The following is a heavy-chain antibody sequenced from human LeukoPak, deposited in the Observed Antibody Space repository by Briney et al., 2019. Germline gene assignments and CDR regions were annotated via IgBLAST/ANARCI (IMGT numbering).Heavy chain of an antibody. CDR3: ATEIAAPH. V-gene: IGHV3-21*01. CDR1: GFTFTNYY. J-gene: IGHJ4*02. Sequence: GGSLRLSCAASGFTFTNYYMNWVRQAPGKGLEWVSSISTTGGSMSYADSVKGRFTISRDNAKNSLYLQMSSLTAEDTAVYYCATEIAAPHWGQGTLVTVSS. CDR2: ISTTGGSM. D-gene: IGHD6-6*01.